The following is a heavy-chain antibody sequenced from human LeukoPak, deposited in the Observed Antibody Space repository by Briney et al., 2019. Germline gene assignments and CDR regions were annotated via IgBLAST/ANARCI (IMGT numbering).Heavy chain of an antibody. V-gene: IGHV3-30-3*01. D-gene: IGHD3-10*01. CDR3: ARDFSGSGSYPNQIVDY. J-gene: IGHJ4*02. CDR2: ISYDGSNK. CDR1: GFTFSSYA. Sequence: GGSLRLSCAASGFTFSSYAMHWVRQAPGKGLEWVAVISYDGSNKYYADSVKGRFTISRDNSKNTLYLQMNSLRAEDTAVYYCARDFSGSGSYPNQIVDYWGQGTLVTVSS.